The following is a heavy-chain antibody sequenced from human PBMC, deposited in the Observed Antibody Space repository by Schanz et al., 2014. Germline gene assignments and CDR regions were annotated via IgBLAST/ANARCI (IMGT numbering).Heavy chain of an antibody. D-gene: IGHD1-20*01. CDR2: IENNANGATT. V-gene: IGHV3-15*04. CDR3: TSFDNRDAIYI. J-gene: IGHJ3*02. Sequence: EVRLVESGGGLVEPGGSLRLSCSGSGFTFSEVYMSWVRQAPGKGLEWVGRIENNANGATTDYAASVKGRFTVSRDDSRNTMYLQMNALRTDDTALYYCTSFDNRDAIYIWGQGTMVSVSS. CDR1: GFTFSEVY.